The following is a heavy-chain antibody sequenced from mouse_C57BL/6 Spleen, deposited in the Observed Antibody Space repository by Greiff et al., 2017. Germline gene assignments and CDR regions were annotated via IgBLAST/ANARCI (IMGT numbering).Heavy chain of an antibody. CDR2: IYPGDGDT. CDR3: ARNGYGSSSYAMDY. CDR1: GYAFSSYW. Sequence: VKLMESGAELVKPGASVKISCKASGYAFSSYWMNWVKQRPGKGLEWIGQIYPGDGDTNYNGKFKGKATLTADKASSTAYMQLSSLTSEDSAVYFCARNGYGSSSYAMDYWGQGTSVTVSS. D-gene: IGHD1-1*01. J-gene: IGHJ4*01. V-gene: IGHV1-80*01.